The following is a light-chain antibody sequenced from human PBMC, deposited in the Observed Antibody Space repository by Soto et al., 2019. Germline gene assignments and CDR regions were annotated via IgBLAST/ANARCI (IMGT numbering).Light chain of an antibody. CDR2: AAS. CDR3: QQRSNWPLT. J-gene: IGKJ4*01. CDR1: QSISSY. Sequence: DIQMTQSPSSLSASVGDRVTITCRASQSISSYLNWYQQKPGKAPKLLIYAASRLQIGVPSRFSGSGSGTDFTLTISSLEPEDFAVYYCQQRSNWPLTFGGGTKVDIK. V-gene: IGKV1-39*01.